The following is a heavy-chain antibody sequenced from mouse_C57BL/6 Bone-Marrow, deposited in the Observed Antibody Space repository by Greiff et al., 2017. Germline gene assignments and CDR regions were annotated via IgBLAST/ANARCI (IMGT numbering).Heavy chain of an antibody. Sequence: EVQLQQSGTVLARPGASVKMSCKTSGYTFTSYWMHWVKQRPGQGLEWIGAIYPGNSDTSYNQKFKGKAKLTAVTSASTAYMELSSLTNEDSAVYYCTRGGWLLPYWYFDVWGTGTTVTVSS. CDR3: TRGGWLLPYWYFDV. J-gene: IGHJ1*03. D-gene: IGHD2-3*01. CDR2: IYPGNSDT. CDR1: GYTFTSYW. V-gene: IGHV1-5*01.